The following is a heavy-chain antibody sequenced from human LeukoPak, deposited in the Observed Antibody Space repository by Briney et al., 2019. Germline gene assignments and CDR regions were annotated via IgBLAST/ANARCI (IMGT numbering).Heavy chain of an antibody. D-gene: IGHD1-26*01. CDR3: ARVIGSYGDAAY. V-gene: IGHV3-48*04. CDR1: GFTFSSFS. J-gene: IGHJ4*02. Sequence: GGSLRLSCAASGFTFSSFSMNWVRQAPGKGLEWISYIASSSSSMYYADSVKGRFTISRDNAKNSLYLQMNSLTAEDTAVYYCARVIGSYGDAAYWGQGTLVTVSS. CDR2: IASSSSSM.